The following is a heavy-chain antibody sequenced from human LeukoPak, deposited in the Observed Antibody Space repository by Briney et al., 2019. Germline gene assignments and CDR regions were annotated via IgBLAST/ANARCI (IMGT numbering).Heavy chain of an antibody. V-gene: IGHV4-4*02. Sequence: SETLSLTCAVSGGSISSSNWWRWVRQSPGKGLEWIGEIHHSGTTNYNPSLKSRVTISVDESGKHFSLKLSSVTAAETAVYYCARGDDRASWLVDSWGQGILVTVSS. CDR3: ARGDDRASWLVDS. D-gene: IGHD2-2*01. J-gene: IGHJ4*02. CDR2: IHHSGTT. CDR1: GGSISSSNW.